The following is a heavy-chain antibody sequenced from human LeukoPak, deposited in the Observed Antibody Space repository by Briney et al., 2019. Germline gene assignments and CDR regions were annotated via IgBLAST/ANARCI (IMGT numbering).Heavy chain of an antibody. V-gene: IGHV1-69*13. J-gene: IGHJ4*02. CDR1: GGTFSSYA. CDR2: IIPIFVTA. D-gene: IGHD2-21*02. Sequence: GASVKVSCKASGGTFSSYAISWVRQAPGQGLEWMGGIIPIFVTANYAQKFQGRVTITADESTSPAYMELSSLRSEDTAVYYCARDAHCGGDCYLQNWGQGTLVTVSS. CDR3: ARDAHCGGDCYLQN.